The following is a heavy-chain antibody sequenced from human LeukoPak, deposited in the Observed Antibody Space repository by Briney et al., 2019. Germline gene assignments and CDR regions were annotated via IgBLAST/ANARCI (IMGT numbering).Heavy chain of an antibody. CDR3: ARDLLWFGEQYYFDY. CDR2: ISSSSSCI. V-gene: IGHV3-21*01. CDR1: GFTFSSYS. D-gene: IGHD3-10*01. Sequence: PGGSLRLSCAASGFTFSSYSMNWVRQAPGKGLEWVSSISSSSSCIYYADSVKGRFTISRDNAKNSLYLQMNSLRAEDTAVYYCARDLLWFGEQYYFDYWGQGTLVTVSS. J-gene: IGHJ4*02.